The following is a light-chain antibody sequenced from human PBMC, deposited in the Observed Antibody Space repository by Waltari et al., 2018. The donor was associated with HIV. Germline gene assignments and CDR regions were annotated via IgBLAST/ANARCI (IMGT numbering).Light chain of an antibody. J-gene: IGKJ3*01. CDR1: QSLLYSNGHTY. V-gene: IGKV2-28*01. CDR3: IQTLQTPFT. CDR2: LVS. Sequence: DIVMTQSPLSLLVSPGEPASSSCRSSQSLLYSNGHTYLGWFLQTPGQSPQLLIYLVSNRASGVPDRFSAIASDTDFTLKISRVEAEDVGVYYCIQTLQTPFTFGPGTKVHIK.